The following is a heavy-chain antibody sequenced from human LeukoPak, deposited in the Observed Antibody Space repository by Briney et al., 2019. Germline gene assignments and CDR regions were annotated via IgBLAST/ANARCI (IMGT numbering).Heavy chain of an antibody. Sequence: PSETLSLTCTVSGGSISSSSYYWGWIRQPPGKGLEWIGSIYYSGSTYYNPSLKSRVTISVDTSKNQFSLKLSSVTAADTAVYYCARQGGDKFGIDYWGQGTLVTVSS. CDR2: IYYSGST. CDR3: ARQGGDKFGIDY. CDR1: GGSISSSSYY. J-gene: IGHJ4*02. D-gene: IGHD3-3*01. V-gene: IGHV4-39*07.